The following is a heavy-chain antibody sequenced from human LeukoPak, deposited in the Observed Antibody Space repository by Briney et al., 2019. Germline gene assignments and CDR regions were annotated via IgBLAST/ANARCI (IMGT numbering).Heavy chain of an antibody. CDR1: GFTFSSYG. CDR2: ISDDGSNK. V-gene: IGHV3-30*02. Sequence: PGGSLRLSCAASGFTFSSYGMHWVRQAPGKGLEWVAFISDDGSNKSYADSVKGRFTISRDNSKKTGYLQMNSLRAEDTAVYYCAGVWGSFRYSGHYWGQGTLVTVSS. CDR3: AGVWGSFRYSGHY. J-gene: IGHJ4*02. D-gene: IGHD3-16*02.